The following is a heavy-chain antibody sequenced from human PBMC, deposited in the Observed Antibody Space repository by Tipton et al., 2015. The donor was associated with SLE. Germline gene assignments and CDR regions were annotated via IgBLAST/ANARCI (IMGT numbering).Heavy chain of an antibody. CDR1: GGSISDSTYY. CDR2: IYYSGNT. V-gene: IGHV4-39*07. Sequence: TLSLTCTVSGGSISDSTYYWGWIRQPPGEGLEWIGSIYYSGNTYYNPSLKSRVTLSVDTSKNQFSLKLKSVTAADTAVYYCARDATSYDPGYMDVWGKGSTVTVSS. J-gene: IGHJ6*04. D-gene: IGHD5-12*01. CDR3: ARDATSYDPGYMDV.